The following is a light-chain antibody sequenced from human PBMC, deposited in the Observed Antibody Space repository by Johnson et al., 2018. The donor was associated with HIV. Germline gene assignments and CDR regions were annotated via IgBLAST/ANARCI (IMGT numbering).Light chain of an antibody. Sequence: QSVLTQPPSVSAAPGQKVTISCSGSSSNIGNNYVSWYQQVPGTAPKLLIYENNKRPSGIPDRFSGSKSGTSAALGITGLQTGDEADYYCGTWDSSRSAHYVFGTGTKITIL. V-gene: IGLV1-51*02. CDR1: SSNIGNNY. J-gene: IGLJ1*01. CDR3: GTWDSSRSAHYV. CDR2: ENN.